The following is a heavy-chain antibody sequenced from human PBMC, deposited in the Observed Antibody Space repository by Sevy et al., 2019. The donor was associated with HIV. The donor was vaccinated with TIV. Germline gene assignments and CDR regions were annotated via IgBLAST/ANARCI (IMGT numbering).Heavy chain of an antibody. CDR3: ARGYSRTIFGGRDY. CDR2: ISSSGSTI. J-gene: IGHJ4*02. CDR1: GFTFSSYE. V-gene: IGHV3-48*03. D-gene: IGHD3-3*01. Sequence: GGSLRLSCAASGFTFSSYEMNWVRQAPGKGLEWVSYISSSGSTIYYADSVKGRFTISRDNAKNSLYLQMNSLRAEDTAVYYCARGYSRTIFGGRDYWGQGTLVTVSS.